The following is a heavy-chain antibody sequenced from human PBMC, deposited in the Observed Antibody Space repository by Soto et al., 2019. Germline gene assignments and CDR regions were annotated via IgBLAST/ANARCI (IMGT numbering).Heavy chain of an antibody. CDR3: ARSSGGNFGIIIEGSNWFDP. CDR1: GDTFTSYY. J-gene: IGHJ5*02. D-gene: IGHD3-3*01. Sequence: ASVKVSRKAPGDTFTSYYLNWVRQAPGQGLEWMGVINPHGGSTKYAQKFQGRVTMTRDTSRSTVYMELRSLRSDDTAIYYCARSSGGNFGIIIEGSNWFDPWGQGTLVTVSS. CDR2: INPHGGST. V-gene: IGHV1-46*01.